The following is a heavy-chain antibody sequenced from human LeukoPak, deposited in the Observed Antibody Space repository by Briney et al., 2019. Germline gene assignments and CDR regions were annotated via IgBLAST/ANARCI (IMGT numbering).Heavy chain of an antibody. V-gene: IGHV1-2*02. Sequence: ASVKVSCKASGYTFTGYYMHWVRQAPGQGLEWMGWINPNSGGTNYAQKFQGRVTMTRDTSISTAYMELSRLRSDDTAVYYCARESHDRSIRGVMPTYYYYYYMDVWGKGTTVTISS. CDR1: GYTFTGYY. CDR3: ARESHDRSIRGVMPTYYYYYYMDV. J-gene: IGHJ6*03. D-gene: IGHD3-16*01. CDR2: INPNSGGT.